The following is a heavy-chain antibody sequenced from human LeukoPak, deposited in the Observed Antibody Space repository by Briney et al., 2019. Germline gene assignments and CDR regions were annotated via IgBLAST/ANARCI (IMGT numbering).Heavy chain of an antibody. Sequence: GGSLRLSCAASGFTLSSYGMHWVRQAPGKGLEWVAVIWYEGSNKHYADSVRGRFTISRDNSNNILYLQMNNLRAEDTAVYFCARGEYDILTGYIDHWGRGTLVTVSS. V-gene: IGHV3-33*08. CDR1: GFTLSSYG. CDR3: ARGEYDILTGYIDH. J-gene: IGHJ4*01. D-gene: IGHD3-9*01. CDR2: IWYEGSNK.